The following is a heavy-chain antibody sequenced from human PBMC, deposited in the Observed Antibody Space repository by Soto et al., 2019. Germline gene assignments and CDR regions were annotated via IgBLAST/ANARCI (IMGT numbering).Heavy chain of an antibody. CDR1: GGPFSGYY. V-gene: IGHV4-34*01. Sequence: SETLSLTCAVYGGPFSGYYWSWIRQPPGKGLEWIGEINHSGSTNYNPSLKSRVTISVDTSKNQFSLKLSSVTAADTAVYYCARAGVDTAMVFDGYYYYGMDVWGQGTTVTVSS. CDR2: INHSGST. J-gene: IGHJ6*02. D-gene: IGHD5-18*01. CDR3: ARAGVDTAMVFDGYYYYGMDV.